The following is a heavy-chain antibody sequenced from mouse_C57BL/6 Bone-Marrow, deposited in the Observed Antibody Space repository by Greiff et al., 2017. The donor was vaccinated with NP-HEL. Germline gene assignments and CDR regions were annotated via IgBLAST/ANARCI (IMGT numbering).Heavy chain of an antibody. CDR3: ARHLGDFDY. V-gene: IGHV5-6*01. CDR2: ISSGGSYT. CDR1: GFTFSSYG. Sequence: EVQLQESGGDLVKPGGSLKLSCAASGFTFSSYGMSWVRQTPDKRLEWVATISSGGSYTYYLDSVKGRFTISRDNAKNTLYLQMSSLKSEDTAMYYCARHLGDFDYWGQGTTLTVSS. D-gene: IGHD4-1*01. J-gene: IGHJ2*01.